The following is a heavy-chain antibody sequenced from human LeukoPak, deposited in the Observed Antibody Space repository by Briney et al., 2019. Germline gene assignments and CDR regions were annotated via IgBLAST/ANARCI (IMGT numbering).Heavy chain of an antibody. Sequence: IPSETLSLTCSVSGGSISSRNWWSWVRQPPRKGLEWIAEIHHSGSTNYNPSLKSRVTISVDKSKNQFSLKLSSVTAADTAAYYCARIRGFGADYYYYYMDVWGKGTTVTVSS. CDR2: IHHSGST. CDR1: GGSISSRNW. D-gene: IGHD3-10*01. CDR3: ARIRGFGADYYYYYMDV. V-gene: IGHV4-4*02. J-gene: IGHJ6*03.